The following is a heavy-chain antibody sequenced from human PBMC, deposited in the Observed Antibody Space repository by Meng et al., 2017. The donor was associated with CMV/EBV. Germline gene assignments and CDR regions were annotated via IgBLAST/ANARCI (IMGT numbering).Heavy chain of an antibody. CDR2: ISGSSTYT. J-gene: IGHJ6*02. CDR1: GFDFSNHI. Sequence: GESLKISCAAPGFDFSNHIMNWVRQAPGKGLEWVSSISGSSTYTHYADSVKGRFTISRDNARNSLSLEMTSLRAEDTAVYYCARDIAAAGTYYYFFAMDVWGQGTTVTVSS. D-gene: IGHD6-13*01. CDR3: ARDIAAAGTYYYFFAMDV. V-gene: IGHV3-21*01.